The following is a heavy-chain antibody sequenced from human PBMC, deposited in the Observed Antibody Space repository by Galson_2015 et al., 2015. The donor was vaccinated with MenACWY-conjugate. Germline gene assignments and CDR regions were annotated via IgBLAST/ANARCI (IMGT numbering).Heavy chain of an antibody. D-gene: IGHD6-19*01. Sequence: CAISGDSVSGHSAAWHWIRQSRSRGLEGLGRTYYRSKWYNDYAVSVKRRITINPDTSKNHFSLQLNSVTPEDTAVYYCARDTTSGWLFDYWGQGSLVTVSS. CDR2: TYYRSKWYN. CDR1: GDSVSGHSAA. J-gene: IGHJ4*02. CDR3: ARDTTSGWLFDY. V-gene: IGHV6-1*01.